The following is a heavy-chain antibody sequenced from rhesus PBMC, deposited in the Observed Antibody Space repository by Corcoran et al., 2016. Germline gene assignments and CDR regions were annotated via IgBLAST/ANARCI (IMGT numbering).Heavy chain of an antibody. D-gene: IGHD2-27*01. J-gene: IGHJ3*01. Sequence: QVQLVQSGAEVKKPGSSVTVSCKASGYTFTDYYMHCVRQAPRQGLEWMGGINPYNGNTKYAQKFQGRVTMTRDTSTRTAYMELSSLRSEDTAVYYCARDKEYCSGIYCGDAFDFWGQGLRVTVSS. CDR1: GYTFTDYY. V-gene: IGHV1S2*01. CDR2: INPYNGNT. CDR3: ARDKEYCSGIYCGDAFDF.